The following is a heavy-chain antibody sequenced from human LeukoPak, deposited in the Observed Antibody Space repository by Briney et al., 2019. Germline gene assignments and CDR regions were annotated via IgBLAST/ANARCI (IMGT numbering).Heavy chain of an antibody. Sequence: GASVKVSCKSFGFTFTDHYIHWVRQAPGQGLEWMGYIGPHSTFTSSPQEFQGRVTMTRDTSMTTAYMELTRLTSDDTAVYYCVREGEGPLSKDFDYWGQGTLVTVYS. J-gene: IGHJ4*02. V-gene: IGHV1-2*02. CDR1: GFTFTDHY. D-gene: IGHD2/OR15-2a*01. CDR2: IGPHSTFT. CDR3: VREGEGPLSKDFDY.